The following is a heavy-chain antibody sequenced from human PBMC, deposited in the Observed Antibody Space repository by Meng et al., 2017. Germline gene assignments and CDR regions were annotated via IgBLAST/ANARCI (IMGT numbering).Heavy chain of an antibody. V-gene: IGHV6-1*01. J-gene: IGHJ4*02. Sequence: QLHHPGPGPVKPSQTPSLPLANAGDIVSSNSAAWNWIRQSPSRGLEWLGRTYYRSKWYNDYAVSVKSRITINPDTSKNQFSLQLNSVTPEDTAVYYCAKGAYSGLDYWGQGTLVTVSS. D-gene: IGHD6-25*01. CDR1: GDIVSSNSAA. CDR3: AKGAYSGLDY. CDR2: TYYRSKWYN.